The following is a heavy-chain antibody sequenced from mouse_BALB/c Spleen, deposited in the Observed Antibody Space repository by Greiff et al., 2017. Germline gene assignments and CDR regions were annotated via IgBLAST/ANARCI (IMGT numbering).Heavy chain of an antibody. Sequence: EVQRVESGGGLVQPGGSLRLSCATSGFTFTDYYMSWVRQPPGKALEWLGFIRNKANGYTTEYSASVKGRFTISRDNSQSILYLQMNTLRAEDSATYYCARDRGGYDGRYAMDYWGQGTSVTVSS. CDR3: ARDRGGYDGRYAMDY. V-gene: IGHV7-3*02. D-gene: IGHD2-2*01. CDR2: IRNKANGYTT. J-gene: IGHJ4*01. CDR1: GFTFTDYY.